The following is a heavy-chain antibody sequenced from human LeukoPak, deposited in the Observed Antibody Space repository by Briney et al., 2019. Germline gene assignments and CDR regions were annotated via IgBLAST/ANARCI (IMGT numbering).Heavy chain of an antibody. J-gene: IGHJ4*02. CDR3: ARDFGSGDTAAFDY. CDR2: MNPNRGDT. V-gene: IGHV1-8*02. D-gene: IGHD5-18*01. CDR1: GYSFTSYW. Sequence: GESLKISCKGSGYSFTSYWIGWVRQATGQGLEWMGRMNPNRGDTDYAQKFQGRVTMTRDTSTSTAYMELRSLRSDDTAVYYCARDFGSGDTAAFDYWGQGTLVTVSS.